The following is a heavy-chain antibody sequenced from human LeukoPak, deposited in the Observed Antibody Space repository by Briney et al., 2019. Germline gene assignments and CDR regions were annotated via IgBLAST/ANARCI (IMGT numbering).Heavy chain of an antibody. CDR3: ARDLGAYSGSYPDAFDI. D-gene: IGHD1-26*01. CDR2: IYSGGST. Sequence: GGSLRLSCAASGFTVSSNYMSWVRQAPGKGLEWVSVIYSGGSTYYADSVEGRFTISRHNSKNTLYLQMNSLRAEDTAVYYCARDLGAYSGSYPDAFDIWSQGTMVTVSS. CDR1: GFTVSSNY. J-gene: IGHJ3*02. V-gene: IGHV3-53*04.